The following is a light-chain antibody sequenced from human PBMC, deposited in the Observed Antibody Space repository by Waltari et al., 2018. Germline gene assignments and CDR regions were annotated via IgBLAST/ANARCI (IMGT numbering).Light chain of an antibody. CDR1: QSICNW. CDR3: QEYNTLSRT. CDR2: KAS. J-gene: IGKJ1*01. V-gene: IGKV1-5*03. Sequence: DIQMTQSPSTLSASVGDRVTITCRASQSICNWLAWYQQKPGKAPNLLIYKASNLESGVPARFTASGSGTEFTLTINSLQADDFATYYCQEYNTLSRTFGQGTNVEIK.